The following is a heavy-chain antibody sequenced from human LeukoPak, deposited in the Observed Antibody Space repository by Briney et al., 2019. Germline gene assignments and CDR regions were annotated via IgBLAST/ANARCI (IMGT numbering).Heavy chain of an antibody. CDR3: ARHMYYYYMDV. CDR1: GGSFSGYY. V-gene: IGHV4-34*01. J-gene: IGHJ6*03. Sequence: SETLSLTCAVYGGSFSGYYWSWIRQPPGKGLEWIGEINHSGSTNYNPSLKSRVTISVDTSKNQFSLKLSSVTAADTAVYYCARHMYYYYMDVWGKGTTVTVSS. CDR2: INHSGST.